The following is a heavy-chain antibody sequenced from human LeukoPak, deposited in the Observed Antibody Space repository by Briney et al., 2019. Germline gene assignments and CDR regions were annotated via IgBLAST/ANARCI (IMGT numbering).Heavy chain of an antibody. V-gene: IGHV4-39*01. CDR1: GGSISSSSYY. CDR3: ASIKYYYGSGNHDY. CDR2: IYYSGST. Sequence: SETLSLTCTVSGGSISSSSYYWGWIRQPPGKGLEWIGSIYYSGSTYYNPSLKSRVTIFVDTSKNQFSLKLSSVTAADTAVYYCASIKYYYGSGNHDYWGQGTLVTVSS. J-gene: IGHJ4*02. D-gene: IGHD3-10*01.